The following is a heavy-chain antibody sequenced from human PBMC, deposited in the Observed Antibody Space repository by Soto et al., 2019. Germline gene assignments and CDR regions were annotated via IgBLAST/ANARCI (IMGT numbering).Heavy chain of an antibody. J-gene: IGHJ3*01. D-gene: IGHD6-6*01. Sequence: QITLKESGHTLVKPTQMLTLTCTFSGFSLNTRGVGVGWIRQPPGGALEWLALIYWDDDKRYSPSMRSRLTITKDTYQNQVVLTMTTMEPLDTGTYYCAHTYSSSPDDGFDVWGQGTRVTVAS. V-gene: IGHV2-5*02. CDR1: GFSLNTRGVG. CDR3: AHTYSSSPDDGFDV. CDR2: IYWDDDK.